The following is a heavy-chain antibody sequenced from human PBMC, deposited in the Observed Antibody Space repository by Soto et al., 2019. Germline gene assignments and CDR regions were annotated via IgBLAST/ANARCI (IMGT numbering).Heavy chain of an antibody. D-gene: IGHD6-13*01. V-gene: IGHV3-23*01. J-gene: IGHJ5*02. Sequence: GGSLRLSRAASGFTFSSYGMSWVRQAPGKGLEWVSGISGSGGSTYYADSVKGRFTISRDNSKNTLHLQMNSLRAEDTAVYYCAKQVAAAGTANWFDPWGQGTLVTVSS. CDR1: GFTFSSYG. CDR3: AKQVAAAGTANWFDP. CDR2: ISGSGGST.